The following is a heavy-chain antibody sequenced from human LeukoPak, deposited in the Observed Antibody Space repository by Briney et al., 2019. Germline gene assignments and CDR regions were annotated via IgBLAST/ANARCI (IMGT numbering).Heavy chain of an antibody. D-gene: IGHD3-16*01. Sequence: PSETLSLTCAIYGGSFNGYYWSWIRQPPGKRLEWIGYIYYRGSTNYNPSLKSRVTISVDTSKYQFSLKLSSVTAADTAVYYCARSVREMMDAFDIWGQGTMVTVSS. V-gene: IGHV4-59*01. CDR3: ARSVREMMDAFDI. J-gene: IGHJ3*02. CDR1: GGSFNGYY. CDR2: IYYRGST.